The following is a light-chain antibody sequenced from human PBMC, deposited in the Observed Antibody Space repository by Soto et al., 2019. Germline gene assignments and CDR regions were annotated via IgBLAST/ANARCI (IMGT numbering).Light chain of an antibody. CDR2: RNN. CDR1: SSNIGSNS. Sequence: QSVLTQPPSASGTPGQRVTISCSGSSSNIGSNSVCWYQQLPGTAPKLLVYRNNQRPSRVPDRFSVSKSGTSASLAISGLQSEDEADYYCAAWDDSLSGPVFGGGTKLTVL. CDR3: AAWDDSLSGPV. J-gene: IGLJ3*02. V-gene: IGLV1-47*01.